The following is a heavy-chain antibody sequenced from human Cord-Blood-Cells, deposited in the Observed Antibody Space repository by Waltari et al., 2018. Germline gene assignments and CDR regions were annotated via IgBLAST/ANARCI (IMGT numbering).Heavy chain of an antibody. CDR3: ARGPFQTGDYFDY. CDR1: GYTYTGYY. D-gene: IGHD7-27*01. CDR2: INPNSGGT. V-gene: IGHV1-2*04. J-gene: IGHJ4*02. Sequence: VQLLQSGAEEKKPGASVKVACKASGYTYTGYYMHWVRKAPGQGLEWMGWINPNSGGTNYAQKFQGWVTMTRDTSISTAYMELSRLRSDDTAVYYCARGPFQTGDYFDYWGQGTLVTVSS.